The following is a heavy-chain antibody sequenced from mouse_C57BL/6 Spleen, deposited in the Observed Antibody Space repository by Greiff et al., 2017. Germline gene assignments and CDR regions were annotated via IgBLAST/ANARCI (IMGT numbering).Heavy chain of an antibody. D-gene: IGHD2-3*01. CDR1: GYTFTSYW. V-gene: IGHV1-64*01. CDR3: ARSGDGRDY. J-gene: IGHJ4*01. CDR2: IHPNSGST. Sequence: QVQLQQPGAELVKPGASVKLSCKASGYTFTSYWMHWVKQRPGQGLEWIGMIHPNSGSTNYNEKFKSKATLTADKSSSTAYMQLSSLTSGDSAVYYCARSGDGRDYWGQGTSVTVSS.